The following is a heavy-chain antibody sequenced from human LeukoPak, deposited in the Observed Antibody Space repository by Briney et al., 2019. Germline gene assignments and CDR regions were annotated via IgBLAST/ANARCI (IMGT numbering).Heavy chain of an antibody. D-gene: IGHD2-2*01. CDR1: GGSISSGDYY. CDR3: AREIVVVPAAFLGSLAARSFDY. Sequence: PSETLSLTCTVSGGSISSGDYYWSWIRQPPGKGLEWIGYIYYSGSTYYNPSLKSRVTISVDTSKNQFSLKLSSVTAADTAMYYCAREIVVVPAAFLGSLAARSFDYWGQGTLVTVSS. V-gene: IGHV4-30-4*01. CDR2: IYYSGST. J-gene: IGHJ4*02.